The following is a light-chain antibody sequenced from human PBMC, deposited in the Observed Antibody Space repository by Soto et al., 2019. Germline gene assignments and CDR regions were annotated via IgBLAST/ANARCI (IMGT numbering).Light chain of an antibody. Sequence: ASQSVDNYLNWYQHKPGKAPKLLISVASTLQTGVPSRFSGSGSGTDFTLTISSLQPEDFATYYCQQTYSIPWTFGQGTKVDIK. J-gene: IGKJ1*01. CDR1: QSVDNY. CDR2: VAS. CDR3: QQTYSIPWT. V-gene: IGKV1-39*01.